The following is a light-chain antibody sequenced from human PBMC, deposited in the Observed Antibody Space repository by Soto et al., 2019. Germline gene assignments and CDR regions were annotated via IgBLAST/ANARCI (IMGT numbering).Light chain of an antibody. CDR3: SSYTSSSTLVV. V-gene: IGLV2-14*01. CDR1: SSDVGGYNY. CDR2: DVS. Sequence: QSALTQPASVSGSPGQSITISCIGTSSDVGGYNYVSWYQQHPGKAPKLMIYDVSNRPSGVSNRFSGSKSGNTASLTISGLQAKDEADYYCSSYTSSSTLVVFGGGTKLTVL. J-gene: IGLJ2*01.